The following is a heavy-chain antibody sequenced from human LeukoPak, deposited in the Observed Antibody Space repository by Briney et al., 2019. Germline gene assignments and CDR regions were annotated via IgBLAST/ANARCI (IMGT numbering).Heavy chain of an antibody. V-gene: IGHV3-23*01. CDR1: GFTVSNSA. J-gene: IGHJ4*02. Sequence: GGSLRLSCAAAGFTVSNSAMSWVRQAPGKGLEWVSVITGSGGSTYYADSVKGRFTISRDTSKNTVYLQMNSLRAEDTAVYYCAKLTSYWGQGTLVTVSS. CDR2: ITGSGGST. D-gene: IGHD2-2*01. CDR3: AKLTSY.